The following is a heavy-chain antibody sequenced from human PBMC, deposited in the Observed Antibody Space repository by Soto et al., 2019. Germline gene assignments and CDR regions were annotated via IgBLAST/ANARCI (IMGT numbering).Heavy chain of an antibody. Sequence: QVQLVQSGVEVKKPGASVTVSCKASGYTFTNFGISWVRQAPGQGLEWMGWISTNAGNTKYAQKFQGRVSMTTDTSSNTAYMELRSLRSDDTAVYYCARGVRDIFVRGGVMYVWGQGTTVTVAS. J-gene: IGHJ6*02. CDR3: ARGVRDIFVRGGVMYV. CDR1: GYTFTNFG. D-gene: IGHD3-10*02. CDR2: ISTNAGNT. V-gene: IGHV1-18*04.